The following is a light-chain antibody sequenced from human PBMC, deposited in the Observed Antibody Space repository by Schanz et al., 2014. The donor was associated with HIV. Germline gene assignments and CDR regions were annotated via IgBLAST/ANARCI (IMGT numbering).Light chain of an antibody. V-gene: IGKV3-15*01. Sequence: EIVLTQSPVTLSVSPGERATLSCRAGQSVSSNLAWYQQKPGQAPRLLIYGASTRATGIPARFSGSGSGTEFTLTISSLQSEDFAIYFCQQYNNWPPYTFGQGTKLEIK. CDR1: QSVSSN. CDR2: GAS. J-gene: IGKJ2*01. CDR3: QQYNNWPPYT.